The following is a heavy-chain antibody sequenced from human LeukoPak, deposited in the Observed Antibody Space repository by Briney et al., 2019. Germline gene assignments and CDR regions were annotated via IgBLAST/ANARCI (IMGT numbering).Heavy chain of an antibody. V-gene: IGHV3-74*01. CDR3: ARVGIWVAAAGYDY. CDR2: INSGGSST. J-gene: IGHJ4*02. Sequence: GGSLRLSCAASGFTFSSYWMHWVRQAPGKGLVWVSRINSGGSSTSYADSVKGRFTISRGNAKNTLYLQMNSLRAEDTAVYYCARVGIWVAAAGYDYWGQGTLVTVSS. CDR1: GFTFSSYW. D-gene: IGHD6-13*01.